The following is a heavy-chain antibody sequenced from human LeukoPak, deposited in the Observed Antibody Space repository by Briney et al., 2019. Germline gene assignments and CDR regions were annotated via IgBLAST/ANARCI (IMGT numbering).Heavy chain of an antibody. D-gene: IGHD3-3*01. CDR1: GYTFTSYD. J-gene: IGHJ6*03. CDR2: INPNSGGT. CDR3: ALTYYDFWSGYLYYYYYMDV. V-gene: IGHV1-2*02. Sequence: ASVKVSCKASGYTFTSYDINWVRQAPGQGLEWMGWINPNSGGTNYAQKFQGRVTMTRDTSISTAYMELSRLRSDDTAVYYCALTYYDFWSGYLYYYYYMDVWGKGTTVTVSS.